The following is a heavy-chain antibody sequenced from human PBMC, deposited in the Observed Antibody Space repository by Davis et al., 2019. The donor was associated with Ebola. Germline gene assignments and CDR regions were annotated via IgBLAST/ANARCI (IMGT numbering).Heavy chain of an antibody. CDR2: IFSNDEK. J-gene: IGHJ4*02. CDR1: GFSLSNARMG. CDR3: AHRPPYSSGWFDY. D-gene: IGHD6-19*01. V-gene: IGHV2-26*01. Sequence: SGPTLVNPTETLTLTCTVSGFSLSNARMGVSWIRQPPGKALEWLAHIFSNDEKSYSTSLKSRLTISKDTSKNQVVLTMTNMDPVDTATYYCAHRPPYSSGWFDYWGQGTLVTVSS.